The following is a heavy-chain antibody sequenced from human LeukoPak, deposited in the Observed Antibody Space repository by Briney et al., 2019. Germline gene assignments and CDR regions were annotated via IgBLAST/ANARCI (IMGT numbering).Heavy chain of an antibody. V-gene: IGHV4-39*01. CDR3: ARQLGGYSYADY. Sequence: TSETLSLTCTVSGGSISSSNYYRGWIRQPPGKGLEWIGSLYYSGSTYYNPSLKSRVTISVDTSKNQFPLKLSSVTAADTATYYCARQLGGYSYADYWGQGTLVTVSS. CDR2: LYYSGST. J-gene: IGHJ4*02. CDR1: GGSISSSNYY. D-gene: IGHD5-18*01.